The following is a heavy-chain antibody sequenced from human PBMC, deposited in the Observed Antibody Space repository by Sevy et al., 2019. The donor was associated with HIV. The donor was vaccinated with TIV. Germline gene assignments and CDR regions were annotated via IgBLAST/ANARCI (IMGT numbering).Heavy chain of an antibody. CDR1: GFGFSNYW. Sequence: GGSLRLSCAASGFGFSNYWMHWVRQVPGKGLVWVSRINSDGGSTSYADFVKGRFTISRDNAENTLYLQMNSLRAEDTALYYCARDPAMPPRGYWGQGTLVTVSS. J-gene: IGHJ4*02. CDR2: INSDGGST. V-gene: IGHV3-74*01. D-gene: IGHD2-2*01. CDR3: ARDPAMPPRGY.